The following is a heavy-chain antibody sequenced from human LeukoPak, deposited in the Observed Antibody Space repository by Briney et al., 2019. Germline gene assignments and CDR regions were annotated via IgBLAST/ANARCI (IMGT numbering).Heavy chain of an antibody. D-gene: IGHD2-2*01. J-gene: IGHJ4*02. CDR2: ISGAPTGGET. CDR1: GFTFNTYG. Sequence: PGGSLRLSCAASGFTFNTYGMNWVRQAPGKGPEWVGGISGAPTGGETHYAESVKGRVTVSRDNSKNTMFLEMNSLRPDDSAVYYCARDKAVSTSWYGYFDYWGQGIPVTVSP. V-gene: IGHV3-23*01. CDR3: ARDKAVSTSWYGYFDY.